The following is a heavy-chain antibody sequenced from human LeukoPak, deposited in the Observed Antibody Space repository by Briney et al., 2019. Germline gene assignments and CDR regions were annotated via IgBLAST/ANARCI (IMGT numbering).Heavy chain of an antibody. Sequence: SGGSLRLSCAASGFTFSHHGMNWVRQAPGKGLEWVSGVGPSGARTYYADSVKGRLTDSRDNSKNMVFLQMNSLRAEDTAIYYCAKDDAYLQYDDWGQGTLVTVSS. J-gene: IGHJ4*02. CDR3: AKDDAYLQYDD. V-gene: IGHV3-23*01. D-gene: IGHD5-24*01. CDR2: VGPSGART. CDR1: GFTFSHHG.